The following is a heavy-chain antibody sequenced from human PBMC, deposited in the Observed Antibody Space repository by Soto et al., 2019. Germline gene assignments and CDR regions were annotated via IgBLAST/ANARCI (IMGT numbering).Heavy chain of an antibody. D-gene: IGHD6-6*01. CDR1: GFTFSSYA. Sequence: LRLSCAASGFTFSSYAMHWVRQAPGKGLEWVAVISYDGSNKYYADSVKGRFTISRDNSKNTLYLQMNSLRAEDTAVYYCASSGSSSYNWFDPWGQGTLVTVSS. CDR3: ASSGSSSYNWFDP. V-gene: IGHV3-30-3*01. J-gene: IGHJ5*02. CDR2: ISYDGSNK.